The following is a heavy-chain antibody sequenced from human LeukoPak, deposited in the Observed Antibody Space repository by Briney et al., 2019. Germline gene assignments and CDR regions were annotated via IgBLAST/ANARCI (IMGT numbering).Heavy chain of an antibody. V-gene: IGHV3-53*01. D-gene: IGHD5-18*01. Sequence: GGSLRLSCAATGFTHISKYMSWVRQAPGKGLEWVSIIYSGGSTFYADSVKGRFTISRDSSKNTLYLQMNSLRAEDTAVYYCAIDGYSYGRGYMDVWGKGTTVTVSS. CDR1: GFTHISKY. CDR2: IYSGGST. CDR3: AIDGYSYGRGYMDV. J-gene: IGHJ6*03.